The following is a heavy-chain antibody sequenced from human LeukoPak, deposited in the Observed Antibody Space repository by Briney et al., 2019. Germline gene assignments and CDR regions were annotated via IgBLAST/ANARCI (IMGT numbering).Heavy chain of an antibody. V-gene: IGHV4-39*01. CDR1: GGSISSSSYY. J-gene: IGHJ4*02. CDR2: IYYSGST. D-gene: IGHD5-24*01. CDR3: AGEWLHLNY. Sequence: PSETLSLTCTVSGGSISSSSYYWGWIRQPPGKGLEWIGSIYYSGSTYYNPSLKSRVTISVDTSKNQFSLKLSSVTAADTAVYYCAGEWLHLNYWGQGTLVIVSS.